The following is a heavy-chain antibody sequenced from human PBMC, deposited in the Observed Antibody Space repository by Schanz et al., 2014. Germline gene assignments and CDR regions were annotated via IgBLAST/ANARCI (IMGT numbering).Heavy chain of an antibody. CDR2: VTWDVGYT. CDR3: VRDRGFCANDICWDRYDMDV. J-gene: IGHJ6*03. CDR1: GFTFDDYT. V-gene: IGHV3-43*01. Sequence: VQLVESGGVVVQPGGSLRLSCAGSGFTFDDYTMHWVRQPPGKGLEWVSLVTWDVGYTYYADSVKGRFTISRDNAKNSWFLQMNSLRADDTAVYYCVRDRGFCANDICWDRYDMDVWGNGTTVTVSS. D-gene: IGHD2-8*01.